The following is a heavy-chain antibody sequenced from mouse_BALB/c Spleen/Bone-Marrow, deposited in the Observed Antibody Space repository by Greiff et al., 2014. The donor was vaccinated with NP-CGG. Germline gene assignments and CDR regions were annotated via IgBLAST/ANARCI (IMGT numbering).Heavy chain of an antibody. V-gene: IGHV1-4*01. CDR1: GYTFTSYT. CDR3: ARSLRWYFDV. Sequence: QVHVKQSGAELARPGASVKMSCKASGYTFTSYTMHWVKQRPGQGLEWIGYINPSSGYTNYNQKFKDKATLTADKSSSTAYMRLSSLTSEDSAVYYCARSLRWYFDVWGAGTTVTVSS. J-gene: IGHJ1*01. D-gene: IGHD1-1*01. CDR2: INPSSGYT.